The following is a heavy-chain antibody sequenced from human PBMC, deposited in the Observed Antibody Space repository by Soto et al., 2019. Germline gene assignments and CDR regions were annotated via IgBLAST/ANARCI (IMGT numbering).Heavy chain of an antibody. D-gene: IGHD6-19*01. CDR2: MNPNSGNT. CDR3: ARGQSGYSSGWSPNDY. CDR1: GYTFTSYE. J-gene: IGHJ4*02. Sequence: QVQLVQSGAEVKKPGASVKVSCKASGYTFTSYEINWVRQATGQGLEWMGWMNPNSGNTGYAQKFKGRVTMTRNTSISTAYMELSRLRSEDTAVYYWARGQSGYSSGWSPNDYWGQGTLVTVSS. V-gene: IGHV1-8*01.